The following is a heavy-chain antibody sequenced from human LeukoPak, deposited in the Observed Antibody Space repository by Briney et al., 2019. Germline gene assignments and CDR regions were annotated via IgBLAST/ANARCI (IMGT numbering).Heavy chain of an antibody. CDR2: INHSGST. CDR1: GGSFSGYY. Sequence: SETLSLTCAVYGGSFSGYYWSWIRQPPGKGLEWIGEINHSGSTNYNPSLKSRVTISVDTSKNQFSLKLSSVTAADTAVYYCARGSSVYDWGQGTLVTVSS. J-gene: IGHJ4*02. CDR3: ARGSSVYD. V-gene: IGHV4-34*01. D-gene: IGHD5/OR15-5a*01.